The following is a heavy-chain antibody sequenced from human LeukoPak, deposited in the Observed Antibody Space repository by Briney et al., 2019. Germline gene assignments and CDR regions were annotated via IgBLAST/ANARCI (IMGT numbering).Heavy chain of an antibody. CDR2: INTNTGNP. D-gene: IGHD3-3*01. CDR3: ARTDDFWSDYAQDY. Sequence: ASVKVSCKASGYTFTSYAMNWVRQAPGQGLEWMGRINTNTGNPTYAQGFTGRFVFSLDTSVSTAYLQISSLKAEDTAVYYCARTDDFWSDYAQDYWGQGTLVTVSS. J-gene: IGHJ4*02. CDR1: GYTFTSYA. V-gene: IGHV7-4-1*02.